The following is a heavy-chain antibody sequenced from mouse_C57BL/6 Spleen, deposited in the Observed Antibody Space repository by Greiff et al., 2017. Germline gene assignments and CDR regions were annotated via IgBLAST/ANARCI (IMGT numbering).Heavy chain of an antibody. J-gene: IGHJ1*03. Sequence: EVQLQESGPGLVKPSQSLSLTCSVTGYSITSGYYWNWIRQFPGNKLEWMGYISYDGSNNYNLSLKNRISITRDTSKNQFFLKLNSVTTEDTATYYCAREEGSYWYFDVWGTESTVTVSS. V-gene: IGHV3-6*01. CDR1: GYSITSGYY. CDR2: ISYDGSN. CDR3: AREEGSYWYFDV.